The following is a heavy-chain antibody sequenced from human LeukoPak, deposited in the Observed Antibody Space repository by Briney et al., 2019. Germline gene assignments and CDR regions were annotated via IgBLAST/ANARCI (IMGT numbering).Heavy chain of an antibody. V-gene: IGHV3-33*01. J-gene: IGHJ6*02. CDR2: ILYDGINR. D-gene: IGHD5-18*01. CDR1: GFTFSNYG. CDR3: ARRPSLGYSDGPNYYYGLDV. Sequence: PGGSLRLSCAASGFTFSNYGMHRVRQAPGKRLEWVTVILYDGINRYYADSVKGRFTISRDNSKNMLYLQMNSLRAEDTAVYYCARRPSLGYSDGPNYYYGLDVWGQGTTVTVSS.